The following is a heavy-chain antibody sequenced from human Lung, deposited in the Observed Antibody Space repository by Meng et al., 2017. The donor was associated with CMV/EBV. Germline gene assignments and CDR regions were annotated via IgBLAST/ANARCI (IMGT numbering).Heavy chain of an antibody. CDR3: AKAFSSSWYREYYDY. Sequence: SCAASGFTFSSSAMSWVRQAPGKGLEWVSAITASGGSTYHADSVKGRFTISRDNSKKMLYLQLNSLRVEDTAVYYCAKAFSSSWYREYYDYWGQGTXVTVSS. D-gene: IGHD6-13*01. CDR2: ITASGGST. J-gene: IGHJ4*02. V-gene: IGHV3-23*01. CDR1: GFTFSSSA.